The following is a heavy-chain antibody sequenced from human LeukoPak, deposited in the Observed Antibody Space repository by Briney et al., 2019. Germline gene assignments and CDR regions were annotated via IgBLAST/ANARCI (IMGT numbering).Heavy chain of an antibody. D-gene: IGHD2-2*01. V-gene: IGHV1-8*01. Sequence: ALVKVSCKASGYTFTSYDINWVRQATGQGLEWMGWMNPNSGNTGYAQKFQGRVTMTRNTSISTAYMELSSLRSEDTAVYYCARGPLSLVNYYMDVWGKGTTVTISS. CDR2: MNPNSGNT. CDR3: ARGPLSLVNYYMDV. J-gene: IGHJ6*03. CDR1: GYTFTSYD.